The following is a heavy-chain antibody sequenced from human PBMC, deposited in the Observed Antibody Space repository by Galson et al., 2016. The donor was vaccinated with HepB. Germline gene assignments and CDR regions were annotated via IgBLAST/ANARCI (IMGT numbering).Heavy chain of an antibody. CDR2: TNSDGSNT. CDR1: GITFRTYD. Sequence: SLRLSCAASGITFRTYDMNWVRQAPGKGLVWVSHTNSDGSNTYYADSVKGRFTISRDNAKNTLYLQMNSLRADDTAVYYCAKDLGAGWGYYFDYWGQGTLVTVSS. CDR3: AKDLGAGWGYYFDY. D-gene: IGHD3-16*01. J-gene: IGHJ4*02. V-gene: IGHV3-74*01.